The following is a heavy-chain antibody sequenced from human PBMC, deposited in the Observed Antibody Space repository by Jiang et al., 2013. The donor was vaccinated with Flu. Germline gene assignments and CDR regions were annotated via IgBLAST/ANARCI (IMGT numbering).Heavy chain of an antibody. V-gene: IGHV1-3*01. D-gene: IGHD3-10*01. CDR1: GYTLTFYG. J-gene: IGHJ4*02. CDR2: INAGNGNT. Sequence: SGAEVKKPGASVKVSCKASGYTLTFYGFHWVRQAPRQRPEWMGWINAGNGNTKYSQKFQGRVTITGDTSASTAYMELSSLRSEDTAVYYCARDYLAGNYYFDYWGQGTLVTVSS. CDR3: ARDYLAGNYYFDY.